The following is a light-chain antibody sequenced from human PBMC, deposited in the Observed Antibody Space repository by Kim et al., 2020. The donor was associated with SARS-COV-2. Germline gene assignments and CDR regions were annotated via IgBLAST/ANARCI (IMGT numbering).Light chain of an antibody. CDR1: QDIRRF. CDR3: LQHKNYPNS. J-gene: IGKJ2*03. CDR2: AAS. V-gene: IGKV1-17*03. Sequence: SASVGDRVTITCRASQDIRRFLAWFQQRPGKVPKRLIYAASSLQSGVPSRFSGSGSGTEFSLTISSLQPEDFGTYYCLQHKNYPNSVGQGTKLEIK.